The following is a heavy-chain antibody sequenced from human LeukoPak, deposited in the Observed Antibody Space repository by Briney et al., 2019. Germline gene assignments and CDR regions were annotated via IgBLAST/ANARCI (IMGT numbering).Heavy chain of an antibody. D-gene: IGHD6-6*01. CDR1: GYTFTSYG. J-gene: IGHJ6*03. V-gene: IGHV1-18*01. Sequence: ASVKVSCKASGYTFTSYGISWVRQAPGQGLEWMGWISAYNGNTNYAQKLQGRVTMTTDTSTSTAYMELRSLRSDDTAVYYCARDGQLAVNYYYYYMDVWGQGTLVTVSS. CDR2: ISAYNGNT. CDR3: ARDGQLAVNYYYYYMDV.